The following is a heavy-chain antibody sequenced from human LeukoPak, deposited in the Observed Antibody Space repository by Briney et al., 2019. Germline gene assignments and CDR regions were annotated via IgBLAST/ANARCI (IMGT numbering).Heavy chain of an antibody. D-gene: IGHD4-17*01. CDR1: GFTFSSYS. V-gene: IGHV3-9*01. CDR2: ISWNSGSI. CDR3: AKVGDYGDYGWFDS. J-gene: IGHJ5*01. Sequence: GGSLRLSCAASGFTFSSYSMNWVRQAPGKGLEWVSGISWNSGSIGYADSVKGRFTISRDNAKNSLYLQMNSLRAEDTALYYCAKVGDYGDYGWFDSWGQGTLVTVSS.